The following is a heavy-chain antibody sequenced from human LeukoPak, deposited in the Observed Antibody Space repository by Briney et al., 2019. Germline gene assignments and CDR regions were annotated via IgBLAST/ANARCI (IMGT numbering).Heavy chain of an antibody. V-gene: IGHV3-74*01. CDR3: ARDRQCSGSNCKPGDDFES. D-gene: IGHD2-15*01. J-gene: IGHJ4*02. CDR2: IDGAGGGI. Sequence: TGGSLRLSCAASGFTFSRSWMHWVRQVPGRGPVWVPRIDGAGGGIRYADSVKGRFTISRDNAKNTLFLQMNSLTVEDTAIYYCARDRQCSGSNCKPGDDFESWGQGTLVTVSS. CDR1: GFTFSRSW.